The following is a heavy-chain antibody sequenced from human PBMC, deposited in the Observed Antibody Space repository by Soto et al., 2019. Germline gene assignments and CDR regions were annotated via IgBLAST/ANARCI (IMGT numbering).Heavy chain of an antibody. J-gene: IGHJ5*02. CDR2: IYYSGST. Sequence: QVQLQESGPGLVKPSETLSLTCTVSGGSISSGGYYWSWIRQHPGKGLGWIWCIYYSGSTYYHPSLQSRVTISVDTSKTQFSLKLSSVTAADTAIYYCARDSPITMVGPVQNWFDPWGQGTLVTVSS. D-gene: IGHD3-10*01. CDR1: GGSISSGGYY. CDR3: ARDSPITMVGPVQNWFDP. V-gene: IGHV4-31*03.